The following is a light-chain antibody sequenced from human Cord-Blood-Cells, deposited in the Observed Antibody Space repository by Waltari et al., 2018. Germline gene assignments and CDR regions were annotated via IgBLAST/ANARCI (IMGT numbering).Light chain of an antibody. CDR3: QQYGSSSWT. Sequence: EIVLTQSPGTLSLSPGERASQSVSSSYLAWYQQKSGQAPRLLIYGASSRATGIPDRFSGSGSGTDFTLTISRLEPEDFAVYYCQQYGSSSWTFGQGTKVEIK. CDR2: GAS. J-gene: IGKJ1*01. V-gene: IGKV3-20*01. CDR1: QSVSSSY.